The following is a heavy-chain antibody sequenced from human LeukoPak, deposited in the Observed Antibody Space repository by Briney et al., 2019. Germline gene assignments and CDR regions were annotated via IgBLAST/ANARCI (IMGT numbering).Heavy chain of an antibody. CDR3: ARGDDHYYYALDV. J-gene: IGHJ6*02. Sequence: ASVKVSCKASGDTFTNYFVHWVRQAPGQGPEWMGLIHTSGGSTTYAQKFQGRVTMTGDTSTSTVYMELSSLRSEDTAVNYCARGDDHYYYALDVWGQGTTVAVSS. D-gene: IGHD5-24*01. V-gene: IGHV1-46*01. CDR2: IHTSGGST. CDR1: GDTFTNYF.